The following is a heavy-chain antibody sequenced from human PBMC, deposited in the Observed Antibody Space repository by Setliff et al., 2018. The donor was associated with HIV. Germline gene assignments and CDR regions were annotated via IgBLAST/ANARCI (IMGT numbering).Heavy chain of an antibody. Sequence: ASVKVSCKASGYTFTSYYMHWVRQAPGQGLEWMGIIKPSGGSTSYAQKFQGRVTMTRDTSTSTAYMELRRLRSDDTALYYCAGDMGYGDHGRAFDIWGQGTMVTVSS. CDR2: IKPSGGST. D-gene: IGHD4-17*01. J-gene: IGHJ3*02. V-gene: IGHV1-46*01. CDR1: GYTFTSYY. CDR3: AGDMGYGDHGRAFDI.